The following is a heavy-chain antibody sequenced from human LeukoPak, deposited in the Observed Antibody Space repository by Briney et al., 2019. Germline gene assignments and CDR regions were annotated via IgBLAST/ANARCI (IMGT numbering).Heavy chain of an antibody. CDR3: ARVYFGYTIFGVPKGAFDI. CDR1: GYTFTSYY. D-gene: IGHD3-3*01. V-gene: IGHV1-46*01. CDR2: INPSGGST. J-gene: IGHJ3*02. Sequence: ASVKVSCKASGYTFTSYYMHWVRQAPGQGLEWMGIINPSGGSTSYAQKFQGRVTMTRDTSTSTVYMELSSLRSEDTAVYYCARVYFGYTIFGVPKGAFDIWGQGTMVTVSS.